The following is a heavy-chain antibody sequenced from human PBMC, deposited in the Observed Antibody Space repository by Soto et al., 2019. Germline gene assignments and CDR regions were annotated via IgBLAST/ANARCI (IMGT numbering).Heavy chain of an antibody. Sequence: VASVKVSCKASGYTFTSYDINWVRRATGQGLEWMGWMNPNSGNTGYAQKFQGRVTMTRNTSISTAYMELSSLRSEDTAVYYCARGRIRVRGVIALGPYYYYYGMDVWGQGTTVTVSS. V-gene: IGHV1-8*01. CDR3: ARGRIRVRGVIALGPYYYYYGMDV. CDR1: GYTFTSYD. CDR2: MNPNSGNT. D-gene: IGHD3-10*01. J-gene: IGHJ6*02.